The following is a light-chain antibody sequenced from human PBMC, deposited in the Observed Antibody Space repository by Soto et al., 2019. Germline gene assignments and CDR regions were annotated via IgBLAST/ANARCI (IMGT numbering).Light chain of an antibody. Sequence: DIQMTQSPSSLSASVGERVTITYRASQNIKSFLNWYQQKPGKAPKLLIYATSSVQSGVPSRFSGGRSGTDFSLSISSLQPEDFATYYCQQTYGAPVTFGGGTKVEI. V-gene: IGKV1-39*01. CDR1: QNIKSF. J-gene: IGKJ4*01. CDR3: QQTYGAPVT. CDR2: ATS.